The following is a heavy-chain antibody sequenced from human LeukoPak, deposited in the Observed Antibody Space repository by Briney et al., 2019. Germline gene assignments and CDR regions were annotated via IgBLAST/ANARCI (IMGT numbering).Heavy chain of an antibody. CDR3: ARALAGPIDAFDI. D-gene: IGHD6-19*01. Sequence: PGGSLRLSCAASGFTFSSYSMNWVRQAPGKGLEWVSSISSSSSYIYYAGSVKGRFTISRDNAKNSLYLQMNSLRAEDTAVYYCARALAGPIDAFDIWGQGTMVTVSS. J-gene: IGHJ3*02. V-gene: IGHV3-21*01. CDR1: GFTFSSYS. CDR2: ISSSSSYI.